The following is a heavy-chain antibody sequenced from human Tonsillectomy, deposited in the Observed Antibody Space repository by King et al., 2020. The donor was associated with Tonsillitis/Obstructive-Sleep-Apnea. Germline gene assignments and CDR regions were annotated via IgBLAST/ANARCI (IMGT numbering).Heavy chain of an antibody. Sequence: QLVQSGAEVKKPGASVKVSCKASGYTFTGYYIHWVRQAPGQGLEWMGWINPNSGGTKFAQKFQGRVTMTRDTSISTAYMDLSRLRSEDTAVYYCARVPPGIAVAGFDSWGQGTLVTVSS. D-gene: IGHD6-19*01. V-gene: IGHV1-2*02. CDR2: INPNSGGT. CDR1: GYTFTGYY. CDR3: ARVPPGIAVAGFDS. J-gene: IGHJ4*02.